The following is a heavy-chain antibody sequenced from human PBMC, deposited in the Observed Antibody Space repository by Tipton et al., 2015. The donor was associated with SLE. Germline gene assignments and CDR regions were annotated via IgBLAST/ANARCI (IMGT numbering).Heavy chain of an antibody. J-gene: IGHJ4*02. CDR2: INHSGTV. V-gene: IGHV4-34*01. Sequence: TLSLTCAVYGETFTGSYWTWARQTPGKGLEWIGEINHSGTVNYNPSLKSRVTISVDTSKNQFSLKLSSVTAADTAVYYCARQENAIKSGGAIVIPREFDYWGQGTLVTVSS. CDR3: ARQENAIKSGGAIVIPREFDY. D-gene: IGHD3-16*02. CDR1: GETFTGSY.